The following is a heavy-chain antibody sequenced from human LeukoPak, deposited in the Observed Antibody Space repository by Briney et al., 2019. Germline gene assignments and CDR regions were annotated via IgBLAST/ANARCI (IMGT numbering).Heavy chain of an antibody. V-gene: IGHV4-34*01. J-gene: IGHJ4*02. CDR2: INHSGST. D-gene: IGHD3-16*02. CDR3: ARGEYVWGSYRQLYYFDY. Sequence: SETLSLTCAVYGGSFSGYYWSWIRQPPGKGLEWIGEINHSGSTNYNPSLKSRVTISVDTSKNQFSLKLRSVTAADTAVYYCARGEYVWGSYRQLYYFDYWGQGTLVTVSS. CDR1: GGSFSGYY.